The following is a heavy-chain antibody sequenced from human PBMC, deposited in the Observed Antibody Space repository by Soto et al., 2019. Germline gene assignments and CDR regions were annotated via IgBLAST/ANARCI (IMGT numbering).Heavy chain of an antibody. Sequence: SETLSLTCTVSGGSISSGDYSWSWVRQSPGKDLKWIGHIYNSGITNYNPSLKSRVVISIDTSRNQLSLRLNSLTAADTTVFYCARHTYVPHGGNEYFQHWGQGTLVTVSS. CDR3: ARHTYVPHGGNEYFQH. CDR1: GGSISSGDYS. CDR2: IYNSGIT. D-gene: IGHD2-15*01. J-gene: IGHJ1*01. V-gene: IGHV4-30-4*01.